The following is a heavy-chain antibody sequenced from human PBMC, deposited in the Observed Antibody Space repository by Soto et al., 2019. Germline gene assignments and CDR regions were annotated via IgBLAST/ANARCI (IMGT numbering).Heavy chain of an antibody. V-gene: IGHV4-39*01. Sequence: KTSETLSLTCTVSGGSATNSSYYWGWIRQSPGKGLEWIGSVYYRGRSYSKSSVKSRVTISVDTSKNRFSLSLNSVTASDTAVYFCVSQRTTVPTQAYFDYWGPGALVTVSS. J-gene: IGHJ4*02. D-gene: IGHD4-17*01. CDR1: GGSATNSSYY. CDR3: VSQRTTVPTQAYFDY. CDR2: VYYRGRS.